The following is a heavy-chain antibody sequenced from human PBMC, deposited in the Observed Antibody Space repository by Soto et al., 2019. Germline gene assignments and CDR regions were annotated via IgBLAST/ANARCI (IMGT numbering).Heavy chain of an antibody. V-gene: IGHV4-59*08. CDR2: IYYSGST. Sequence: PSETLSLTCTVSGGSISSYYWSWIRQPPGKGLEWIGYIYYSGSTNYNPSLESRVTISVDTSKNQFSLKLSSVTAADTAVYYCARHDSSGWYDYYFDYWGQGTLVTVSS. CDR1: GGSISSYY. CDR3: ARHDSSGWYDYYFDY. D-gene: IGHD6-19*01. J-gene: IGHJ4*02.